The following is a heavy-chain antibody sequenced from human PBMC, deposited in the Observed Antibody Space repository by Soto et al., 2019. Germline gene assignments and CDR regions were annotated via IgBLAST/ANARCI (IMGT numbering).Heavy chain of an antibody. CDR3: ARESNMVVVVAAHPRRAFDC. J-gene: IGHJ3*01. D-gene: IGHD2-15*01. Sequence: QVQLVQSGAEVKKPGSSVKVSCKASGGTFSSYTISWVRQAPGQGLDWMGRIIPILGIANYAQKFQGRVTITADKSTRTAYMEVSSLRSEDTAVYYCARESNMVVVVAAHPRRAFDCWGQGTMVTVSA. V-gene: IGHV1-69*08. CDR1: GGTFSSYT. CDR2: IIPILGIA.